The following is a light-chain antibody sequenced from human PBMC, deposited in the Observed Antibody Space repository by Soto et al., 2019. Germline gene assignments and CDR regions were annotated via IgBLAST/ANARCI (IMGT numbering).Light chain of an antibody. J-gene: IGKJ5*01. Sequence: DIQMTQSPSTLSASVGDRVTITCRASQSISSWLAWYQQKPGKAPKLLIYDASSLETGVPSRFSGSGSGTEFTLTISLLQPDDFATYYCQQTYSSPRITFGQGTRLEIK. CDR2: DAS. CDR3: QQTYSSPRIT. CDR1: QSISSW. V-gene: IGKV1-5*01.